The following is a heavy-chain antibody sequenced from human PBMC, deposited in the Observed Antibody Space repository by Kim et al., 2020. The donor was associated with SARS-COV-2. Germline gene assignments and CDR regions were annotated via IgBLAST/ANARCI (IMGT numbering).Heavy chain of an antibody. J-gene: IGHJ4*02. CDR3: ARGSGSSWYGEKGYFDY. Sequence: SETLSLTCAVYGGYFSGYYWSWIRQPPGKGLEWIGEINHSGSTNYNPSLKSRVTISVDTSKNQFSLKLSSVTAADTAVYYCARGSGSSWYGEKGYFDYWGQGTLVTVSS. CDR1: GGYFSGYY. CDR2: INHSGST. V-gene: IGHV4-34*01. D-gene: IGHD6-13*01.